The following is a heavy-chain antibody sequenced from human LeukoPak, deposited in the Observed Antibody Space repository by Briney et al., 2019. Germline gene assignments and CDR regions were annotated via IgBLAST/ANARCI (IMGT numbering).Heavy chain of an antibody. CDR1: GFTFSSHW. CDR3: TCERTPHLYYGSGKDALDI. J-gene: IGHJ3*02. CDR2: IYHSGST. Sequence: GSLRLSCAASGFTFSSHWMTWVRQPPGKGLEWIGEIYHSGSTNYNPSLKSRVTISVDKSKNQFSLKLSSVTAADTDVYYCTCERTPHLYYGSGKDALDIWGQGTTVTVSS. V-gene: IGHV4-4*02. D-gene: IGHD3-10*01.